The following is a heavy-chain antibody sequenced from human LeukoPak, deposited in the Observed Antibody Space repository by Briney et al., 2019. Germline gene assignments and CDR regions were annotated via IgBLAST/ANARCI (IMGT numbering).Heavy chain of an antibody. Sequence: GGSLRLSCAASGFTFSRYSMNWVRQAPGKGLEWVSYISSSSTTIYYADSVKGRFTISRDNAKNSLYLQMSSLRAEDTAVYYCARVTYYYDSSGSRVSYFDYWGQGTLVTVSS. CDR3: ARVTYYYDSSGSRVSYFDY. D-gene: IGHD3-22*01. CDR2: ISSSSTTI. CDR1: GFTFSRYS. V-gene: IGHV3-48*01. J-gene: IGHJ4*02.